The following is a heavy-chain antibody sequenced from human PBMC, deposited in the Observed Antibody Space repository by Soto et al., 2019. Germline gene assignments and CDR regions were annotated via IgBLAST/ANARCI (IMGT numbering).Heavy chain of an antibody. J-gene: IGHJ4*02. V-gene: IGHV3-15*01. CDR2: IKSKTDGGTT. CDR1: GFTFSNAW. D-gene: IGHD2-15*01. Sequence: EVQLVESGGGLVKPGGSLRLSCAASGFTFSNAWMSWVRQAPGKGLEWVGRIKSKTDGGTTDYAAPVKGRFTISRDDSKNTLYLQMNSLKTEDTAVYYCRGYCRGGSCYIRWGFFDYWGQGTLVTVSS. CDR3: RGYCRGGSCYIRWGFFDY.